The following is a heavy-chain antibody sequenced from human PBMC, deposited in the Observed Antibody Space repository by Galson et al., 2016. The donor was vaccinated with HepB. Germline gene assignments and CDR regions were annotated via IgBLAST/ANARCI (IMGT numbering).Heavy chain of an antibody. J-gene: IGHJ5*02. CDR1: SGSISSSNHY. CDR3: AGQIKARTIEVMVAAAPFGWFDP. V-gene: IGHV4-39*01. Sequence: SETLSLTCSVSSGSISSSNHYWGWVRQPPGKGLEWIGSIYYRGNTYYNSSLRSRVIMSVDKSKNQFSLKLRSVTAADTAVDYCAGQIKARTIEVMVAAAPFGWFDPWGQGTLVTVSS. D-gene: IGHD2-15*01. CDR2: IYYRGNT.